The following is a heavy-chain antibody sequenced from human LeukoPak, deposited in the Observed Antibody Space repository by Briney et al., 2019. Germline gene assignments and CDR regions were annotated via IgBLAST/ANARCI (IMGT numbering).Heavy chain of an antibody. D-gene: IGHD3-3*01. V-gene: IGHV4-61*01. Sequence: SETLSLTCTVSGGSVSSGSYYWSWIRQPPGKGLEWIGYIYYSGSTNYNPSLKSRVTISVDTSKKQFSLRLSSVTAADTAVYYCARLYRTDFWRGYSTHFDVWGQGTMVTVSS. CDR3: ARLYRTDFWRGYSTHFDV. J-gene: IGHJ3*01. CDR2: IYYSGST. CDR1: GGSVSSGSYY.